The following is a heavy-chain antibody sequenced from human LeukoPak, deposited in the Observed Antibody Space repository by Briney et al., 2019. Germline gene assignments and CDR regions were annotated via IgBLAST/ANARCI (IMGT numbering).Heavy chain of an antibody. J-gene: IGHJ4*02. CDR1: GFTFRSYA. CDR3: AKQYYYDSSGYYYRQIYFDY. Sequence: GGSLRLSCAASGFTFRSYAMSWVRQAPGKGLEWVSAISGGGGTTYYADSVKGRFTIPRDNSKNTLYLQMISLRAEDTAVYYCAKQYYYDSSGYYYRQIYFDYWGQGTLVTVSS. CDR2: ISGGGGTT. D-gene: IGHD3-22*01. V-gene: IGHV3-23*01.